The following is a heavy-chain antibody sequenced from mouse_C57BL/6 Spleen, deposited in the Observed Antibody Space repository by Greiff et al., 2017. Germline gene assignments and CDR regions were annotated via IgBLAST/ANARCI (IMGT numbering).Heavy chain of an antibody. J-gene: IGHJ2*01. V-gene: IGHV1-69*01. CDR1: GYTFTSYW. Sequence: QVQLQQSGAELVMPGASVKLSCKASGYTFTSYWMHWVKQRPGQGLEWIGEIDPSDSYTNYNQKFKGKSTLTVDKSSSTAYMQLSSLTSEDSAVYYCARSADGYGYWGQGTTLTVSS. CDR3: ARSADGYGY. CDR2: IDPSDSYT. D-gene: IGHD2-3*01.